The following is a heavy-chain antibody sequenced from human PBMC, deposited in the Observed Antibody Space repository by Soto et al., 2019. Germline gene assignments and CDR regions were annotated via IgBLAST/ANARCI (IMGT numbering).Heavy chain of an antibody. J-gene: IGHJ6*02. Sequence: PGGSLRLSCAASGLAFSSSWMTWVRQAPGKGLEWVATINPDGSETYYVDSVKGRFTISRDNAKNSLYLQMNSLRAEDTSVYFCARGHYCMSFWGLGTTVTVSS. CDR1: GLAFSSSW. CDR3: ARGHYCMSF. CDR2: INPDGSET. V-gene: IGHV3-7*01.